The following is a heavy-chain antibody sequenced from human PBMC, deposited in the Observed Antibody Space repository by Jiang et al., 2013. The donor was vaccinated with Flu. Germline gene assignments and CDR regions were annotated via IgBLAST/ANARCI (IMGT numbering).Heavy chain of an antibody. D-gene: IGHD3-3*01. V-gene: IGHV4-59*01. Sequence: GSGLVKPSETLSLTCTVSGGSISSYYWSWIRQPPGKGLEWIGYIYYSGSTNYNPSLKSRVTISVDTSKNQFSLKLSSVAAADTAVYYCARSYYDFWSGYPPHWFDPWGQGTLVTVSS. CDR1: GGSISSYY. CDR3: ARSYYDFWSGYPPHWFDP. CDR2: IYYSGST. J-gene: IGHJ5*02.